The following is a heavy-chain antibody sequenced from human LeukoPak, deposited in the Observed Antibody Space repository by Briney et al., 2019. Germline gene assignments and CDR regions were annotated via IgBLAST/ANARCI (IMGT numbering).Heavy chain of an antibody. V-gene: IGHV1-8*01. J-gene: IGHJ6*02. CDR1: GYTFTSYD. D-gene: IGHD1-26*01. CDR2: MNPNSGNT. Sequence: ASVKVSCKASGYTFTSYDINWVRQATGQGLEWMGWMNPNSGNTGYAQKFRGRVTMTRNTSISTAYMELSSLRSEDTAVYYCARARSRKIWYYYYGMDVWGQGTTVTVSS. CDR3: ARARSRKIWYYYYGMDV.